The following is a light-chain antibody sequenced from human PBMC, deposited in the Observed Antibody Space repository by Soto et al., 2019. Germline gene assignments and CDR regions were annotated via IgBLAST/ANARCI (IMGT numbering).Light chain of an antibody. V-gene: IGKV3-20*01. J-gene: IGKJ1*01. CDR1: QSVSSSY. Sequence: EIVLTQSPGTLSLSPGERATLSCRASQSVSSSYLAWYQQKPGQAPRILIYGASSRATDIPDRFSGSGSGTDFTLTISSLEPEDFAVYYCQQYDSSPLTFGQGTKVEIK. CDR2: GAS. CDR3: QQYDSSPLT.